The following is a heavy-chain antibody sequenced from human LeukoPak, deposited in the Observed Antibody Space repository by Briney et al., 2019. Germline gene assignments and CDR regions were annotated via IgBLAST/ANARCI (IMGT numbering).Heavy chain of an antibody. CDR1: GASISSYY. J-gene: IGHJ4*02. Sequence: SETLSLTCTVSGASISSYYWSWIRQPPGKGLEWIGYMHYSGNTNYNPSLKSRVTMSVDTSKNQFSLKLTSVTAADTAVYYCASSLFGGSYSLAYWGQGTLVTVSS. D-gene: IGHD1-26*01. V-gene: IGHV4-59*01. CDR3: ASSLFGGSYSLAY. CDR2: MHYSGNT.